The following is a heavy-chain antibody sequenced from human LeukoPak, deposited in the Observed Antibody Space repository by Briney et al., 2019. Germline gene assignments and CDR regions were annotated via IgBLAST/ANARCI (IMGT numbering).Heavy chain of an antibody. V-gene: IGHV2-5*02. Sequence: SGPTLVNPTQTLTLTCTFSGFSLRPSGVGVGWIRQPSGKSLEWLALFYWDDDKRYSPSLKSRLTITKDTSKNQVILTMTNMDPVDTATYYCAHSIVVVPAGGYYFDYWGQGTLVTVSS. CDR1: GFSLRPSGVG. J-gene: IGHJ4*02. D-gene: IGHD2-2*01. CDR3: AHSIVVVPAGGYYFDY. CDR2: FYWDDDK.